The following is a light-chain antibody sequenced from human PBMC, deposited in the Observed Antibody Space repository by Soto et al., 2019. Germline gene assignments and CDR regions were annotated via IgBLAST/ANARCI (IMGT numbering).Light chain of an antibody. J-gene: IGLJ2*01. CDR3: SSYTSSIS. Sequence: QSVLTQPASVSGYPGQSITISCTGTSSDVGGYNYVSWYQQHPGKAPKLMFYDVNTRPSGVSNRFSGSKSGNTASLTISGLQAEDEADYYCSSYTSSISFGGGTKLTVL. V-gene: IGLV2-14*01. CDR2: DVN. CDR1: SSDVGGYNY.